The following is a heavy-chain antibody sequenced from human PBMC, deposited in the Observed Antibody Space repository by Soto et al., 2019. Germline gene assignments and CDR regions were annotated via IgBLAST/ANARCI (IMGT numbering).Heavy chain of an antibody. J-gene: IGHJ6*02. D-gene: IGHD3-22*01. CDR2: IGTAGDT. Sequence: GGSLRLSCAASEFTFSNYAMSWFRQAPGKGLEWVSAIGTAGDTYYPGSVKGRFTISRENAKNSLYLQMNSLRAGDTAVYYCARAFYDSSGYYAYYYGRDVWGQGTTATAPS. CDR1: EFTFSNYA. V-gene: IGHV3-13*01. CDR3: ARAFYDSSGYYAYYYGRDV.